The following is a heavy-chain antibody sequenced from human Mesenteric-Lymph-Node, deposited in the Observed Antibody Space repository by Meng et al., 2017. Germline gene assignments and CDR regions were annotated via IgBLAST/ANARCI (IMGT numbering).Heavy chain of an antibody. CDR2: ISSNSYYI. J-gene: IGHJ4*02. CDR1: GFTFSSYS. CDR3: AEGSGNYAVAY. D-gene: IGHD1-26*01. V-gene: IGHV3-21*01. Sequence: EVQLVESGGGLVKPGGSLRLSCAASGFTFSSYSMNWVRQAPGKGLEWVSYISSNSYYISYADSVKGRFTISRDNAKNSVYLQMNSLRAEDTAVYYCAEGSGNYAVAYWGQGTLVTVSS.